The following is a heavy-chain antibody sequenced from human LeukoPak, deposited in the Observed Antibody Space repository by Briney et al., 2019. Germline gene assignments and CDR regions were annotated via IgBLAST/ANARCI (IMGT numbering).Heavy chain of an antibody. V-gene: IGHV3-21*06. Sequence: GGSLRLSCAASGFTFSSYSMNWVRQAPGEGLEWVSSISSSSSYIYYADSVKGRFTISRDNAKNSLYLQMNSLRAEDTAVYYCERDIDGGSSCHLEDYWGQGTLVTVSS. D-gene: IGHD6-13*01. CDR1: GFTFSSYS. J-gene: IGHJ4*02. CDR3: ERDIDGGSSCHLEDY. CDR2: ISSSSSYI.